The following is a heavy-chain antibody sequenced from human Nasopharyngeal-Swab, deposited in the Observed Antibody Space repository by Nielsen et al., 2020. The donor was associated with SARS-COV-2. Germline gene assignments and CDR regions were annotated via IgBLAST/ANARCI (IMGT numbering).Heavy chain of an antibody. V-gene: IGHV3-48*01. CDR3: ARDTTYDFWSGYSKSFDY. J-gene: IGHJ4*02. CDR2: ISSSSTI. D-gene: IGHD3-3*01. Sequence: GGSLRLSCAASGFTFSSYSMNWVRQAPGKGLEWVSYISSSSTIYYADSVKGRFTISRDNAKNSLYLQMNSLRAEDTAVYYCARDTTYDFWSGYSKSFDYWGQGTLVTVSP. CDR1: GFTFSSYS.